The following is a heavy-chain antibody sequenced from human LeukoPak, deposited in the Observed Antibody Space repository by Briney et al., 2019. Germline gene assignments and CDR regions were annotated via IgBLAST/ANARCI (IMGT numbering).Heavy chain of an antibody. V-gene: IGHV3-30*02. J-gene: IGHJ4*02. Sequence: PGGSLRLSCAASGFTFSSYGMHWVRQAPGKGLEWVAFIRYDGSNKYYADSVKGRFTISRDNSKNTLYLQMNSLRAEDTAVYYCAKDHSSGWYSFDYWGQGTLVTVSS. CDR1: GFTFSSYG. CDR2: IRYDGSNK. CDR3: AKDHSSGWYSFDY. D-gene: IGHD6-19*01.